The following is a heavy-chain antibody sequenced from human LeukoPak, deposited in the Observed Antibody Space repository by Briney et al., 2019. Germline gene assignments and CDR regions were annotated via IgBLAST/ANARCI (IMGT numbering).Heavy chain of an antibody. V-gene: IGHV1-18*01. CDR1: GYTFTSYG. CDR2: ISAYNGNT. D-gene: IGHD3-22*01. CDR3: AVSAYYDSSGAEFDY. Sequence: ASVKVSCKASGYTFTSYGISWVRQAPGQGLEWMGWISAYNGNTNYAQKLQGRVTMTTDTSTSTAYMELRSLRSDDTAVYYCAVSAYYDSSGAEFDYWGQGTLVTVSS. J-gene: IGHJ4*02.